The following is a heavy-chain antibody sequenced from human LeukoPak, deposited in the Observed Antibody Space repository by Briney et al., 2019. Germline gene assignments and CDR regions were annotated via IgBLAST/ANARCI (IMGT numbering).Heavy chain of an antibody. CDR2: ISGGGGST. J-gene: IGHJ6*03. V-gene: IGHV3-23*01. D-gene: IGHD1-26*01. CDR1: GFTFNNYA. CDR3: AKGGVGATYYYYMDV. Sequence: GGSLRLSCAPSGFTFNNYAMSWVRQAPGKGLEWVSGISGGGGSTYYADSVKGRFTISRDNSKNTLYLQMNSLRAEDTAVYYCAKGGVGATYYYYMDVWGKGTTVTVSS.